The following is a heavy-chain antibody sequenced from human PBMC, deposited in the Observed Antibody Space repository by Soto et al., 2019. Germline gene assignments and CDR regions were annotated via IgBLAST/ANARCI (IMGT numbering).Heavy chain of an antibody. D-gene: IGHD1-7*01. Sequence: QLQLQESGPGLVKPSETLSLTCTVSGGSISSSSYYWGWIRQPPGKGLEWIGSIYYSGSTYYNPSLRSRVTISVDTSKNQFSLKLSSVTAADTAVYYCARHTGRENWNYIDYFDYWGQGTLVTVSS. CDR1: GGSISSSSYY. CDR3: ARHTGRENWNYIDYFDY. V-gene: IGHV4-39*01. J-gene: IGHJ4*02. CDR2: IYYSGST.